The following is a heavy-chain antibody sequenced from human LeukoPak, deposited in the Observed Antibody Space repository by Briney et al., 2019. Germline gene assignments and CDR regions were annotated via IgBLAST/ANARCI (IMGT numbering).Heavy chain of an antibody. V-gene: IGHV3-30*18. J-gene: IGHJ4*02. CDR2: ISYDGSKK. CDR3: AKDQRHYYDSSGFLTPDY. CDR1: GFTFRNYG. Sequence: PGGSLRLSCAASGFTFRNYGMHWVRHAPGKGLEWVAVISYDGSKKYYADSVKGRFTISRDNSENMLYLQMNSVRAEDTAVFYCAKDQRHYYDSSGFLTPDYWGQGTLVTVSS. D-gene: IGHD3-22*01.